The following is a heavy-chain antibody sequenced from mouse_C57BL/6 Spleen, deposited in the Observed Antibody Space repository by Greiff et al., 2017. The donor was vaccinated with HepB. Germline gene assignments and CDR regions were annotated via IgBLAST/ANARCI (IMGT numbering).Heavy chain of an antibody. J-gene: IGHJ2*01. V-gene: IGHV1-59*01. D-gene: IGHD1-1*01. CDR2: IDPSDSYT. CDR3: APHYYGSSYVPFDY. CDR1: GYTFTSYW. Sequence: VQLQQPGAELVRPGTSVKLSCKASGYTFTSYWMHWVKQRPGQGLEWIGVIDPSDSYTNYNQKFKGKATLTVDTSSSTAYMQLSSLTSEDSAVYYCAPHYYGSSYVPFDYWGQGTTLTVSS.